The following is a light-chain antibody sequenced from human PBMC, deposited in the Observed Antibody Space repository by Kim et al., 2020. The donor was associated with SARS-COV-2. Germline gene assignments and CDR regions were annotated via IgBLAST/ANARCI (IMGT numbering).Light chain of an antibody. CDR3: LHYDNFPLT. Sequence: DIQLTQSPSSLSASVGDRVTITCRASQGIRDDLNWYQQKPGKAPKLLIYRTSNLQTGVPSRFSGSGSGTDFTLTISSLQPEDIATYYCLHYDNFPLTFGQGTQMEIK. CDR1: QGIRDD. CDR2: RTS. V-gene: IGKV1-33*01. J-gene: IGKJ5*01.